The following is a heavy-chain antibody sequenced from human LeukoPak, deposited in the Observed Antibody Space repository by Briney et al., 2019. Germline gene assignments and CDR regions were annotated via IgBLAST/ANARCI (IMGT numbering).Heavy chain of an antibody. CDR1: GFTFSSYG. CDR2: VNRDGSET. CDR3: ARNNGMDV. V-gene: IGHV3-7*03. Sequence: GGSLRLSCTASGFTFSSYGMHWVRQVPGRGPEWVANVNRDGSETYYLDSVKGRFTISKDNAKNSLYLQMNSLRAEDTALYHCARNNGMDVRGQGTTVIVSS. J-gene: IGHJ6*02.